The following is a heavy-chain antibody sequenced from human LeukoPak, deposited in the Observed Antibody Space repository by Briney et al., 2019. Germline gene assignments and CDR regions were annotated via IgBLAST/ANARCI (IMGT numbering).Heavy chain of an antibody. CDR2: IKQDGSEK. Sequence: GGSLRLSCAASGFTFSSYWMSWVRQAPGKGLEWVANIKQDGSEKYYVDSVKGRFTISRDNAKNSLYLQMNSLRAEDTAVYYCASNSGYGWNYFDYWGQGTLVTVSS. D-gene: IGHD5-12*01. CDR1: GFTFSSYW. V-gene: IGHV3-7*01. CDR3: ASNSGYGWNYFDY. J-gene: IGHJ4*02.